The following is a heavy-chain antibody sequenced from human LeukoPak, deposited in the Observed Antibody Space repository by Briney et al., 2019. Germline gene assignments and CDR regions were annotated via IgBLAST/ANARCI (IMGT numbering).Heavy chain of an antibody. J-gene: IGHJ5*02. CDR2: ISGSGGSA. CDR3: AREILWSGYYTNSNWFDP. V-gene: IGHV3-23*01. CDR1: GFTFSSYA. Sequence: GGSLRLSCAASGFTFSSYAMSWVRQAPGKGLEWVSAISGSGGSAYYADSVKGRFTISRDNSKNTLYLQMNSLRAEDTAVYYCAREILWSGYYTNSNWFDPWGQGTLVTVSS. D-gene: IGHD3-3*01.